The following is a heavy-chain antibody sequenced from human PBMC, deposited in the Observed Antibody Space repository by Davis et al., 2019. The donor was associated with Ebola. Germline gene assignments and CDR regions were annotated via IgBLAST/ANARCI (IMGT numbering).Heavy chain of an antibody. CDR2: VNSEGTRI. J-gene: IGHJ2*01. CDR3: ARAPTTAISQREDFDL. Sequence: PGGSLRLSCAASGFTISNFWMHWVRHAPGKGLVWVSRVNSEGTRINYADSVQGRFTITRDNAKNTLYLHMASLGADDTAVYYCARAPTTAISQREDFDLWGRGTLVVVSS. V-gene: IGHV3-74*01. CDR1: GFTISNFW. D-gene: IGHD4-17*01.